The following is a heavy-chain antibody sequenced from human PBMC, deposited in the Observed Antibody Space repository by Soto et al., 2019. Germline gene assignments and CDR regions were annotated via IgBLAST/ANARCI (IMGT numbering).Heavy chain of an antibody. D-gene: IGHD3-22*01. Sequence: SETLSLTCAVSGGSISSSNWWRWVRQPPGKGLEWIGEIYHSGSTNYNPSLKSRVTISVDKSKNQFSLKLDSVTAADTAVYFCERHSIWLLLSDYWGQGSLVTVSS. CDR2: IYHSGST. CDR1: GGSISSSNW. CDR3: ERHSIWLLLSDY. J-gene: IGHJ4*02. V-gene: IGHV4-4*02.